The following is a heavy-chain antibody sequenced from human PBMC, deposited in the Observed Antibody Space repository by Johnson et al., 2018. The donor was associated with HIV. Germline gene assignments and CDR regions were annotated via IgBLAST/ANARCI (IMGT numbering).Heavy chain of an antibody. CDR3: AREMRWPSKAAFDI. J-gene: IGHJ3*02. D-gene: IGHD5-24*01. V-gene: IGHV3-11*04. Sequence: VQLVESGGGVVQPGGSLRLSCAASGFTFSDYYMNWIRQAPGKGLEWVSYIRSSGSTIYYADSVKGRFTISRDNAKNSLYLQMNSLRAEDTAVYYCAREMRWPSKAAFDIWGQGTMVTVSS. CDR2: IRSSGSTI. CDR1: GFTFSDYY.